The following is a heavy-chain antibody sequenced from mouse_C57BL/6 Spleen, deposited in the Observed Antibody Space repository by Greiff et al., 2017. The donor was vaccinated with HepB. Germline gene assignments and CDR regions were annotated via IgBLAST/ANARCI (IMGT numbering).Heavy chain of an antibody. D-gene: IGHD2-1*01. CDR1: GFTFSDYG. J-gene: IGHJ3*01. CDR2: ISSGSSTI. V-gene: IGHV5-17*01. CDR3: ARRGFYYGIGEFAY. Sequence: EVKLMESGGGLVKPGGSLNLSCAASGFTFSDYGMHWVRQAPEKGLEWVAHISSGSSTIYYADTVKGRFTISRDNAKNTLFLQMNSLRSEDTAMYYCARRGFYYGIGEFAYWGQGTLVTVSA.